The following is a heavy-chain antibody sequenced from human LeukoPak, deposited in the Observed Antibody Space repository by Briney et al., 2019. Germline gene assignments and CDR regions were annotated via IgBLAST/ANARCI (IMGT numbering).Heavy chain of an antibody. CDR1: GFTFSSYA. CDR2: ISGSGGST. J-gene: IGHJ4*02. D-gene: IGHD3-10*01. Sequence: PGGSLRLSCAASGFTFSSYAISWVRQAPGKGLEWVSAISGSGGSTYYADSVKGRFTISRDNSKNTLYLQMNSLRAEDTAVYYCAKDPYYYGSGSSSFDYWGQGTMVTVSS. CDR3: AKDPYYYGSGSSSFDY. V-gene: IGHV3-23*01.